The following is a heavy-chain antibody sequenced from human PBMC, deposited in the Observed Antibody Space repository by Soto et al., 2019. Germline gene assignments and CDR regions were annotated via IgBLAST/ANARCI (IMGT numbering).Heavy chain of an antibody. CDR3: ARDWGIAVAGTGYYYYGMDV. D-gene: IGHD6-19*01. CDR2: ISSSGSTI. V-gene: IGHV3-48*03. Sequence: WGSLRLSCAASGFTFSSYEMNWVRQAPGKGLEWVSYISSSGSTIYYADSVKGRFTISRDNAKNSLYLQMNSLRAEDTAVYHCARDWGIAVAGTGYYYYGMDVWGQGTTVTVSS. CDR1: GFTFSSYE. J-gene: IGHJ6*02.